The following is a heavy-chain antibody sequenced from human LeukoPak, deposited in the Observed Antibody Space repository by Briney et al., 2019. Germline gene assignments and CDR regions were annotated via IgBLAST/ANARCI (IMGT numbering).Heavy chain of an antibody. D-gene: IGHD6-13*01. Sequence: SETLSLTCTVSGGSISSSSYYWGWIRQPPGKGLEWIGSIYYSGSTYYNPSLESRVTISVDTSKNQFSLKLSSVTAADTAVYYCARAATLSYSSSWYPPLDYWGQGTLVTVSS. V-gene: IGHV4-39*01. CDR1: GGSISSSSYY. J-gene: IGHJ4*02. CDR3: ARAATLSYSSSWYPPLDY. CDR2: IYYSGST.